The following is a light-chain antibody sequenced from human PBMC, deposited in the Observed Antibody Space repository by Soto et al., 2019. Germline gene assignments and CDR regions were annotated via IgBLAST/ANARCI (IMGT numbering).Light chain of an antibody. CDR1: QSVSSNY. CDR2: GAS. Sequence: EIVLTQSPGTLSLSPGERATPSCRASQSVSSNYLAWYQQKPGQAPRLLIYGASSRATGIPDRFSGSGSGTDFTLTISRLEPEDFAVYYCQQHGSSPQTFGQGTKVDIK. V-gene: IGKV3-20*01. CDR3: QQHGSSPQT. J-gene: IGKJ1*01.